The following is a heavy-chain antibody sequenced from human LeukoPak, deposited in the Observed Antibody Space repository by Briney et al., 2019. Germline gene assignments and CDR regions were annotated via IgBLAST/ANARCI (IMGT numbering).Heavy chain of an antibody. CDR1: GGSFSAYY. CDR2: INHSGST. V-gene: IGHV4-34*01. J-gene: IGHJ3*02. Sequence: PSETLSLTCAVSGGSFSAYYWSWVRQPPGEGLEWIGEINHSGSTNYNPSLKSRVTISVDTSKNQFSLKLSSVTAADTAVYYCARDVSLVRAFDIWGQGTMVTVSS. D-gene: IGHD6-13*01. CDR3: ARDVSLVRAFDI.